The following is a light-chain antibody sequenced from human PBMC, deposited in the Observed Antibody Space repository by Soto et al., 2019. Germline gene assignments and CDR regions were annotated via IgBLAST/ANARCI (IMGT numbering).Light chain of an antibody. CDR3: QQYNRERT. Sequence: DIHLKQPLATLSVSFIDTVMITFRASQNINNRLAWYQQRPGKSPKLLVYWASTLESGVPSRFSGSGSGTEFTLTICSLQPDDFATYYCQQYNRERTLGQGTKVEIK. CDR2: WAS. CDR1: QNINNR. J-gene: IGKJ1*01. V-gene: IGKV1-5*03.